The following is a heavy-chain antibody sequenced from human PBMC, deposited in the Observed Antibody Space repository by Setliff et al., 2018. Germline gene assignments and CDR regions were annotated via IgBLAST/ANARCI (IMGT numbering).Heavy chain of an antibody. J-gene: IGHJ1*01. D-gene: IGHD6-19*01. CDR2: LSDDGGNE. Sequence: GGSLRLSCAASGFTVSTFSMHWVRQAPVKGLDWVATLSDDGGNEFYADSVKGRFTIFRDISTNTLFLEIDSLRSEDTGLYYCAREGSIGWSQYFHHWGQGTPVTVSS. V-gene: IGHV3-30*03. CDR1: GFTVSTFS. CDR3: AREGSIGWSQYFHH.